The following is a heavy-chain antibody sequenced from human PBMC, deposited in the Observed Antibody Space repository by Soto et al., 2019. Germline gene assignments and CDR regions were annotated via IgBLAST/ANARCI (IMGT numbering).Heavy chain of an antibody. CDR3: ARAGWGNLARMVSPGGMDV. D-gene: IGHD2-8*01. CDR1: GDNFNTYA. Sequence: LLQSGAEVKKPGSSVKVSCRASGDNFNTYAFNWVRLAPGQGLEWMEGIIPVFRTANYAQIFQGRLKIVADESTNTVYVDLSSLRSEVSAVYYCARAGWGNLARMVSPGGMDVWGQGTTVIVSS. CDR2: IIPVFRTA. V-gene: IGHV1-69*01. J-gene: IGHJ6*02.